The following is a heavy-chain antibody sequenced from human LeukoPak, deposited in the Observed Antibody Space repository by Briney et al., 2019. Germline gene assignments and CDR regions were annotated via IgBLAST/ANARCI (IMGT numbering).Heavy chain of an antibody. CDR2: IRQDGSEK. CDR1: GFTFSNYW. CDR3: ARGRRTVAIMANDYYYYGMDV. Sequence: GGSLRLSCAASGFTFSNYWMNWVRQAPGKGLEWVANIRQDGSEKYYVDSVKGRLTISRDNAKNSLYLQMNSLRAEDTAVYYCARGRRTVAIMANDYYYYGMDVWGQGTTVTVSS. D-gene: IGHD3-3*01. J-gene: IGHJ6*02. V-gene: IGHV3-7*03.